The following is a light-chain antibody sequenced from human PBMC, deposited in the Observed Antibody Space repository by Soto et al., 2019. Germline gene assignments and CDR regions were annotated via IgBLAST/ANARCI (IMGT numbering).Light chain of an antibody. V-gene: IGLV1-44*01. CDR3: AAWDDSLNGYI. Sequence: QSPLTQPPSASGTPGQRVTISCPGSSSNIGSNTVNWYQQLPGTAPKLLIYSNNQRPSGVHDRFSGSKSGTSASLAISGLQSEDEADYYCAAWDDSLNGYICGTGTKVTVL. J-gene: IGLJ1*01. CDR2: SNN. CDR1: SSNIGSNT.